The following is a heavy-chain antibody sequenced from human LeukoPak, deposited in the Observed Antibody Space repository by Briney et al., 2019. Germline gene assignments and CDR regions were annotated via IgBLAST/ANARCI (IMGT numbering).Heavy chain of an antibody. J-gene: IGHJ4*02. CDR2: IIPIFGTA. CDR1: GGTFSSYA. D-gene: IGHD5-18*01. CDR3: LYSYCYAYAA. V-gene: IGHV1-69*05. Sequence: SVKVSCKASGGTFSSYAISWVRQAPGQGLEWMGRIIPIFGTANYAQKFQGRVTITTDESTSTAYMELSSLRSEDTAVYYCLYSYCYAYAAWGQGTLVTVSS.